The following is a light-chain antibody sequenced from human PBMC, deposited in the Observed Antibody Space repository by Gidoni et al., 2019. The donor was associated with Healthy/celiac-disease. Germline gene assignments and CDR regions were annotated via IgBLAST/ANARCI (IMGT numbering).Light chain of an antibody. J-gene: IGKJ4*01. CDR1: QSVSSN. CDR3: QQYKNWPPLT. Sequence: EIVMTQSPATLSVSPGERATLSCRASQSVSSNLAWYQQKPGQAPRLLIYGASTRATGIPARFSGSGSGTEFTLTISSLQSEYFAVYYCQQYKNWPPLTFGGGTKVEIK. CDR2: GAS. V-gene: IGKV3-15*01.